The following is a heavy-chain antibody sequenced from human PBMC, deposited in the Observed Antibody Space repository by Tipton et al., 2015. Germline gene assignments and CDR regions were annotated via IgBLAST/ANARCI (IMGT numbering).Heavy chain of an antibody. Sequence: QLVQSGAEVKKPGESLKISCKGSGYSFSNYWIGWVRQMPGKGLELMGSIYPGDAGTPYSPSFQGQVTISADKSISTAYLQWSSLKASDTAMYYCARGDLTMIVVPDYWGQGTLVTVSS. CDR2: IYPGDAGT. V-gene: IGHV5-51*01. CDR3: ARGDLTMIVVPDY. CDR1: GYSFSNYW. D-gene: IGHD3-22*01. J-gene: IGHJ4*02.